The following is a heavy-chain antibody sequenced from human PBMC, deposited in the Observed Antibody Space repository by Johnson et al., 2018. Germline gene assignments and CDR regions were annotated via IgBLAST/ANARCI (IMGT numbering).Heavy chain of an antibody. CDR1: GFTFSSYG. CDR3: AAIDMVRGVISPYYGMDV. D-gene: IGHD3-10*01. J-gene: IGHJ6*02. Sequence: QVQLVQSGGGVVQXGRSLRLSCAASGFTFSSYGMHWVRQAPGKGLEWVAVISYDGSNKYYADSVKGRFTISRDNSKNTLYLQMNSLRAEDTAVYYCAAIDMVRGVISPYYGMDVWG. V-gene: IGHV3-30*03. CDR2: ISYDGSNK.